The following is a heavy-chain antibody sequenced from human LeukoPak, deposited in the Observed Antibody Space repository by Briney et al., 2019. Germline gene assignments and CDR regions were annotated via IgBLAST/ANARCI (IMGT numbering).Heavy chain of an antibody. J-gene: IGHJ4*02. D-gene: IGHD4-17*01. CDR2: INAGNGNT. CDR1: GYTFTSYA. Sequence: GASVKVSCKASGYTFTSYAMHWVRQAPGQRLEWMGWINAGNGNTKYSQKFQGRVTITRDTSASTAYMELSSLRSEDTAVYYCARVHGDYEGVDYWGQGTLVTVSS. CDR3: ARVHGDYEGVDY. V-gene: IGHV1-3*01.